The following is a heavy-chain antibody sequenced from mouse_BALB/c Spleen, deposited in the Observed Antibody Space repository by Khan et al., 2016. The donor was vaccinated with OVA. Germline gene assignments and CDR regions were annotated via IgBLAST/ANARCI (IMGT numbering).Heavy chain of an antibody. CDR1: GFTFNSYG. Sequence: EVELVESGGGLVQPGGSRKLSCAASGFTFNSYGMHWIRQAPEKGLEWVAYISGDSNTIHYADTVKGRLTISRDNPKNTLFLQMTSLMSEDTAMYYCATSYFYGYYFDYWGPGTTLTVS. CDR3: ATSYFYGYYFDY. J-gene: IGHJ2*01. CDR2: ISGDSNTI. D-gene: IGHD1-1*01. V-gene: IGHV5-17*02.